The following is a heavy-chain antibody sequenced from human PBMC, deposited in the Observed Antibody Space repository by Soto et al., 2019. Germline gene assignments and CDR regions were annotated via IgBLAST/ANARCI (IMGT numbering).Heavy chain of an antibody. D-gene: IGHD5-18*01. CDR1: GFAFSDSA. V-gene: IGHV3-73*02. CDR3: ASRSDWTAVAPRDY. Sequence: EVQLVESGGGLVQPGGSLKLSCAASGFAFSDSAMHWVRQASGKGLEWIGRVRGKRGNYGTAYAASVKDRFTISRDDSXTTTCLQMNSLKIEDTGVYYCASRSDWTAVAPRDYWGQGTRVTVSS. J-gene: IGHJ4*02. CDR2: VRGKRGNYGT.